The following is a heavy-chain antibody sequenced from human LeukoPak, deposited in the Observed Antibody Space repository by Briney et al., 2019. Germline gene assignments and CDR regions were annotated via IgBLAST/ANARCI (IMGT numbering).Heavy chain of an antibody. CDR1: GFNFNSID. J-gene: IGHJ4*02. CDR2: ISSSSGTS. V-gene: IGHV3-48*02. Sequence: PGGSLRLSCATSGFNFNSIDMNWVRQAPGKGLEWISYISSSSGTSYYADSVQGRFTVSRDNAKSSLYLQMNGLRDEDTAVYYCAKSSVLWSGHFDYWGQGTLVTVSS. CDR3: AKSSVLWSGHFDY. D-gene: IGHD3-3*01.